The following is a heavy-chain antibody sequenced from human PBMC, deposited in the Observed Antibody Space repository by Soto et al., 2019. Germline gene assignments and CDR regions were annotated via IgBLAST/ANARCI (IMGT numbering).Heavy chain of an antibody. CDR1: GFTFSNYP. CDR2: IGKNGGNT. CDR3: VNRWDYYGMDV. J-gene: IGHJ6*02. Sequence: PGGSLRLSCSASGFTFSNYPMYWVRQTPGTGLEYVSAIGKNGGNTYYADSVRGRFTISRDNSKDTLYLQMSSLRPEDTAVYYCVNRWDYYGMDVWGQGTTVTVSS. V-gene: IGHV3-64D*06. D-gene: IGHD6-13*01.